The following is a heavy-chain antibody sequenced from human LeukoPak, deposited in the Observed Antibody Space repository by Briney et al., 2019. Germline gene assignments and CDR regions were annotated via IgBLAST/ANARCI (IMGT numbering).Heavy chain of an antibody. D-gene: IGHD2-8*02. CDR1: GYTFTSYF. CDR3: ATGGLLAVAPHQYYFDY. CDR2: INPTGGST. V-gene: IGHV1-46*01. Sequence: ASVKVSCKASGYTFTSYFIHWVRQAPGQGLEWMGIINPTGGSTTYAQKFQGRVTMTRDTSTSTVYMELSSLRSEDTAVFYCATGGLLAVAPHQYYFDYWGQGTLVTVSP. J-gene: IGHJ4*02.